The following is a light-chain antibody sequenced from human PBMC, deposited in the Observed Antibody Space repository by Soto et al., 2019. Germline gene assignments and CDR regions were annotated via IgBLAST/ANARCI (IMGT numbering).Light chain of an antibody. V-gene: IGLV2-14*01. Sequence: QSALAQPASVSGSPGQSITISCTGTSDDIGTFKFVSWYQQHPGKAPKLLIYEVSVRPSGISGRFSGSKSGNTASLTISALRAEDEADYYCSSYRASSKEVFGTGTKVTVL. CDR2: EVS. CDR1: SDDIGTFKF. CDR3: SSYRASSKEV. J-gene: IGLJ1*01.